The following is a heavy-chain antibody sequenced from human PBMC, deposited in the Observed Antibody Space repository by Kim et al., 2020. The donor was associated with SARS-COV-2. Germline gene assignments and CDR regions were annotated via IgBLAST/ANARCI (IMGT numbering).Heavy chain of an antibody. CDR3: ASVASSGWDVPFDS. CDR1: GFTFRSFG. Sequence: GGSLRLSCVASGFTFRSFGMTWVRQTPGKGLEWVSGSSGVDGSTYYADSVKGRFTISRDNSKNTIYLQMNSLRVEDTGIYYCASVASSGWDVPFDSWGQG. J-gene: IGHJ4*02. V-gene: IGHV3-23*01. CDR2: SSGVDGST. D-gene: IGHD6-19*01.